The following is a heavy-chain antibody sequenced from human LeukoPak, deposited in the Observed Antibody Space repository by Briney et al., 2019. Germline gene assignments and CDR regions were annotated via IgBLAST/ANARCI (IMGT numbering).Heavy chain of an antibody. Sequence: PSETLSLTCTVSGGSISSYYWSWIRQPAGKGLEWIGRIYTSGSTNYNPSLKSRVTMSVDTSKNQFSLKLSSVTAADTAVYYCVRTGGLDEWEPSFDYWGQGTLVTVSS. CDR3: VRTGGLDEWEPSFDY. V-gene: IGHV4-4*07. CDR2: IYTSGST. D-gene: IGHD1-26*01. CDR1: GGSISSYY. J-gene: IGHJ4*02.